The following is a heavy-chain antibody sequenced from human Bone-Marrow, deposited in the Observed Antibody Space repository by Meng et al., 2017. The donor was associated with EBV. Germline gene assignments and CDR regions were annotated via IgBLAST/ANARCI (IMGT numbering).Heavy chain of an antibody. CDR3: ARNEGDKGVDY. V-gene: IGHV3-11*01. CDR1: GFTFSDYY. D-gene: IGHD2-21*02. CDR2: ISSSGSTI. Sequence: VPRGDAGGGLVKPGGPLRLSGAASGFTFSDYYMSWIRQAPGKGLEWISYISSSGSTIYYADSVKGRFTISRDNAKNSLYLQMNSLRAEDTAVYYCARNEGDKGVDYWGQGTLVTVSS. J-gene: IGHJ4*02.